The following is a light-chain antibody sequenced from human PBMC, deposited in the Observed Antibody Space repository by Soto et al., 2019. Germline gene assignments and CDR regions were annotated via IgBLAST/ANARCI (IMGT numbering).Light chain of an antibody. CDR3: QQYGTSPCT. CDR1: QSVSSSS. Sequence: EIVLTQSPGTLSLSPGERATLYCRASQSVSSSSLAWYQQKPGQAPRLLIYGASSRATGIPDRFSGSGSGTDFTLTITRLEPEDFAVYYCQQYGTSPCTFGQGTKLEIK. CDR2: GAS. V-gene: IGKV3-20*01. J-gene: IGKJ2*02.